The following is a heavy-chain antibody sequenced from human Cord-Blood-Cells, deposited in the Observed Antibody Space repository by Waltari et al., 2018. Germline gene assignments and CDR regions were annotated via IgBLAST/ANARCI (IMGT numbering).Heavy chain of an antibody. CDR3: ATPLHPNWGSAFDI. V-gene: IGHV1-24*01. J-gene: IGHJ3*02. CDR1: GYTLTELS. D-gene: IGHD7-27*01. CDR2: FDPEDGKT. Sequence: QVQLVQSGAEVKRPGASVKVSCKVSGYTLTELSMHWVRQAPGKGLEWMGGFDPEDGKTIYAKKFQGRVTMTEDTSTDTAYMELSSLRSEDTAVYYCATPLHPNWGSAFDIWGQGTMVTVSS.